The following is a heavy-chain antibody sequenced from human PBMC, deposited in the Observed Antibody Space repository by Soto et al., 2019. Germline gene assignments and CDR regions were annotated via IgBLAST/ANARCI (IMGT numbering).Heavy chain of an antibody. D-gene: IGHD3-22*01. CDR3: ARVPRYDTWYFDY. Sequence: QVQLVESGGGVVQPGRSLRLSCAASGFSVSTHVVHWVRQAPGKGLEWVAVLWIDGSGEYYADSVKGRFTISRDSSKNSMFLQMNSLRAEDTAVYYCARVPRYDTWYFDYWGQGTLASVSS. V-gene: IGHV3-33*01. J-gene: IGHJ4*02. CDR1: GFSVSTHV. CDR2: LWIDGSGE.